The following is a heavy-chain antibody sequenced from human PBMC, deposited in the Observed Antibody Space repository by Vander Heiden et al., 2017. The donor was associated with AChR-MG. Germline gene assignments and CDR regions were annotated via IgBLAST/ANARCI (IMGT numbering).Heavy chain of an antibody. CDR1: GLTFGGYA. D-gene: IGHD4-17*01. CDR2: ISNDGRDK. Sequence: QGHLVESGGGVVHPGSSLRLPCAASGLTFGGYARHWARQGPGKGLEWKAVISNDGRDKYYADSVKGRFTIAGENSKNTLYLQMNSLRAEDTAVCDCASLDDYGDYLGRFDYWGQGTLVTVSS. J-gene: IGHJ4*02. CDR3: ASLDDYGDYLGRFDY. V-gene: IGHV3-30*04.